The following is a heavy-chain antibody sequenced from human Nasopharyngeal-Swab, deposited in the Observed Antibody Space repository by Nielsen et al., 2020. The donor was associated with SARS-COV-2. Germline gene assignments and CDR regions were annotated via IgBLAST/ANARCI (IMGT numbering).Heavy chain of an antibody. CDR1: GSSFTSYW. V-gene: IGHV5-10-1*01. CDR3: ARRDCSSTSCSHYYYYGMDV. CDR2: IDPSDSYT. D-gene: IGHD2-2*01. Sequence: GGSLRLSCKGSGSSFTSYWISWVRQMPGKGLEWMGRIDPSDSYTNYSPSFQGHVTISADKSISTAYLQWSSLKASDTAMYYCARRDCSSTSCSHYYYYGMDVWGQGTTVTVSS. J-gene: IGHJ6*02.